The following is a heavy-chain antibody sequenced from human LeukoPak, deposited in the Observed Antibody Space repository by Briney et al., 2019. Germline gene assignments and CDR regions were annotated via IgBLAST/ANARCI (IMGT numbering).Heavy chain of an antibody. Sequence: ASVKVSCKASGYTFTGYYMHWVRQAPGQGLEWMGWINPNSGGTNYAQKFQGRVTMNRDTSISTAYMELSRLRSDDTAVYYCARGGSSSWYLRVAYMDVWGKGTTVTVSS. CDR2: INPNSGGT. CDR3: ARGGSSSWYLRVAYMDV. J-gene: IGHJ6*03. V-gene: IGHV1-2*02. D-gene: IGHD6-13*01. CDR1: GYTFTGYY.